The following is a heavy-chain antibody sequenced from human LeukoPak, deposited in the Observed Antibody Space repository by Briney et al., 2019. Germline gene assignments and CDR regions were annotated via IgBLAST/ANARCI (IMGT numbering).Heavy chain of an antibody. Sequence: ASVKVSCKASGYTFTGYYMHWVRQAPGQGLEWMGWINPNSGGTNYAQKFQGRVTMTTDTSTSTAYMELRSLRSDDTAVYYCARVPGTTNSNYYYYYMDVWGKGTTVTVSS. CDR3: ARVPGTTNSNYYYYYMDV. CDR1: GYTFTGYY. D-gene: IGHD1-7*01. CDR2: INPNSGGT. V-gene: IGHV1-2*02. J-gene: IGHJ6*03.